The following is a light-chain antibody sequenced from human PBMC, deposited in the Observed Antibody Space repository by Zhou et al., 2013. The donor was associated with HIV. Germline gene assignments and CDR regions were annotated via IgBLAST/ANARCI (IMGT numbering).Light chain of an antibody. V-gene: IGKV1-8*01. Sequence: AIRLTQSPSSLSASTGDRVTITCRASQGIGTYLAWYQQKPGKAPKFLIYGASTLQTGVPSRFSGSGSGTDFTLTISSLQPEDVATYFCQKYNSAPLTFGGGTKVEIK. CDR3: QKYNSAPLT. CDR1: QGIGTY. CDR2: GAS. J-gene: IGKJ4*01.